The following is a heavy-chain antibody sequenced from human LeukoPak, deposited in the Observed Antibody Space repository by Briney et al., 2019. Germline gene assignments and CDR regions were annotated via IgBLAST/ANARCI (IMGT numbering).Heavy chain of an antibody. D-gene: IGHD2/OR15-2a*01. CDR3: AGHHPRNTVDF. J-gene: IGHJ4*02. CDR1: GGSISSYY. Sequence: SETLSLTCTVSGGSISSYYWSWLRQPPGKGLEWVAYISYLGSINYNPSLRSRATISLDTYNNQFSLKLSAVPAADAAVYYCAGHHPRNTVDFWGRGTMVSVS. V-gene: IGHV4-59*08. CDR2: ISYLGSI.